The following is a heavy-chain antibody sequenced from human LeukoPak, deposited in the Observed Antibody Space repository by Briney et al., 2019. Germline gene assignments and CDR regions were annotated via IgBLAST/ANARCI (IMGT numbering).Heavy chain of an antibody. J-gene: IGHJ4*02. CDR1: GGSISSYY. CDR3: ARVGGWEPKLHGVTFDY. V-gene: IGHV4-59*01. CDR2: IYFIGST. Sequence: SETLSLTCTVSGGSISSYYWSWIRQPPGKGLEWIGYIYFIGSTNYNPSLKRRVTMSADTSKNQFSLKLSSVTAADTAVYFCARVGGWEPKLHGVTFDYLGQGTLVAVSS. D-gene: IGHD1-26*01.